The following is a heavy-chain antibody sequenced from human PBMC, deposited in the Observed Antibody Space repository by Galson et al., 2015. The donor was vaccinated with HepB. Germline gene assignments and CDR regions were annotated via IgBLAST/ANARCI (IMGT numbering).Heavy chain of an antibody. V-gene: IGHV3-74*01. CDR2: INSDGSST. CDR1: EFTFSTYW. J-gene: IGHJ4*02. Sequence: LRLSCAASEFTFSTYWMHWVRQVPGRGLVWVSRINSDGSSTHYADSVKGRFTISRDNAKNTLYLQMNSLRVEDTAIYYCARSRVERTVAGTFDYWGQGSLVTVSS. D-gene: IGHD6-19*01. CDR3: ARSRVERTVAGTFDY.